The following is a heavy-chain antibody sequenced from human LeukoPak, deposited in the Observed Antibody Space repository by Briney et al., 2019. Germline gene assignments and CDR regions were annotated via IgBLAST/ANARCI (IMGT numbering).Heavy chain of an antibody. V-gene: IGHV4-61*02. D-gene: IGHD6-19*01. CDR1: GGSISSGSYY. J-gene: IGHJ5*02. CDR3: ASRSSGWYVWFDP. Sequence: KPSETLSLTCTVSGGSISSGSYYWSWIRQPAGKGLEWIGRIYTSGSTNYNPSLKSRVTMSVDTSKNQFSLKLSSVTAADTAVYYCASRSSGWYVWFDPWGQGTLVTVSS. CDR2: IYTSGST.